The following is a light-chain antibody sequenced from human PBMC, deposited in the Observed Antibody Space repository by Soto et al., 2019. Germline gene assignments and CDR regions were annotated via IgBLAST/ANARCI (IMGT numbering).Light chain of an antibody. Sequence: QLVLTQPPSASASLGASVTLTCTLSSGYSNYKVDWYQQRPGKGPRFVMRVGTGGIVGSKGDGIPDRFSVLGSGLNRYLTIKNIQEEDESDYHCGADHGSGSNFVSQYVFGTGTKLTVL. J-gene: IGLJ1*01. CDR2: VGTGGIVG. V-gene: IGLV9-49*01. CDR3: GADHGSGSNFVSQYV. CDR1: SGYSNYK.